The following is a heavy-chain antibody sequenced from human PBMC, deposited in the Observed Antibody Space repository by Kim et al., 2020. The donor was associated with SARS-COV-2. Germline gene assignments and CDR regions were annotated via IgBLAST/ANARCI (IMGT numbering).Heavy chain of an antibody. CDR1: GYSISSGYY. V-gene: IGHV4-38-2*02. CDR3: GSGYSSGWNDY. Sequence: SETLSLTCTVSGYSISSGYYWGWIRQPPGKGLEWIGSIYHSGSTYYNPSLKSRVTISVDTSKNQFSLKLSSVTAADTAVYYCGSGYSSGWNDYWGQGTLVTVSS. D-gene: IGHD6-19*01. J-gene: IGHJ4*02. CDR2: IYHSGST.